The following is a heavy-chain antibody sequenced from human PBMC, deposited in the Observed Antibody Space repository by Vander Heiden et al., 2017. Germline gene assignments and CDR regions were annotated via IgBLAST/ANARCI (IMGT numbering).Heavy chain of an antibody. CDR2: INQDGSIT. CDR1: GFTFSNYW. Sequence: EVQLVESGGDLVQPGGSLRLSCAPSGFTFSNYWMTWVRQAPGKGLEWVANINQDGSITYYLDSMKGRFIISRDNSKSSLYLQLNSLRAEDTAIYYCARIGYSSSSLDYWGQGTLGTVSS. V-gene: IGHV3-7*01. D-gene: IGHD6-6*01. J-gene: IGHJ4*02. CDR3: ARIGYSSSSLDY.